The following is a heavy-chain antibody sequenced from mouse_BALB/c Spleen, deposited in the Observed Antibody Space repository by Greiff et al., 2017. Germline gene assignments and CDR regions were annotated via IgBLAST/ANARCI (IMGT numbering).Heavy chain of an antibody. V-gene: IGHV1-28*01. J-gene: IGHJ4*01. CDR2: IDPFNGGT. CDR3: ARWLLQGVCAMDY. D-gene: IGHD2-3*01. Sequence: EVQLQQSGPELMKPGASVKISCKASGYSFTSYYMHWVKQSHGKSLEWIGYIDPFNGGTSYNQKFKGKATLTVDKSSSTAYMHLSSLTSEDSAVYYCARWLLQGVCAMDYWGQGTSVTVSS. CDR1: GYSFTSYY.